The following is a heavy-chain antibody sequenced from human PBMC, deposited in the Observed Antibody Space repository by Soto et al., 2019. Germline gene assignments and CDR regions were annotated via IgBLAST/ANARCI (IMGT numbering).Heavy chain of an antibody. CDR2: VNAGNGDT. V-gene: IGHV1-3*05. Sequence: QVQLVQSGAEEKKPGASVKVSCKASGDTFNSYAMHWVRQAPGQRLEWMGWVNAGNGDTRYSQKFQARLTITRDTSASTAYMDLSSLRSEDTAVYYCATTCASTSYYSPACSEYFHHWGLGTLVTVSS. CDR1: GDTFNSYA. J-gene: IGHJ1*01. D-gene: IGHD3-22*01. CDR3: ATTCASTSYYSPACSEYFHH.